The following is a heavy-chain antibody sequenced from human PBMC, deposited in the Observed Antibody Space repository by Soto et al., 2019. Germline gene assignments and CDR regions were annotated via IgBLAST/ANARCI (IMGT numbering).Heavy chain of an antibody. D-gene: IGHD1-20*01. CDR3: ATSQKGYNWNYFDH. Sequence: SETLSLTCAVSGGSISGSYYYWAWLRQSPGKGPEWIGSVFYTGFTSYNPSLESRVSVSVDTSKSQLSLKLSAVTAADTAVYYCATSQKGYNWNYFDHWGQGALVTVSS. J-gene: IGHJ4*02. CDR1: GGSISGSYYY. CDR2: VFYTGFT. V-gene: IGHV4-39*01.